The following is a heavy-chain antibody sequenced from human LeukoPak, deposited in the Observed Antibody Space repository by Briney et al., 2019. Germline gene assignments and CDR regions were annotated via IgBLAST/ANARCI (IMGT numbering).Heavy chain of an antibody. Sequence: PSETLSLTCAVYGGSFSGYYWSWIRQPPGKGLEWFGEINHSGSTNYNPSLKSRVTISVDTSKNQFSLKLSSVTAADTAVYYCATAVLYYYYMDVWGKGTTVTVSS. J-gene: IGHJ6*03. CDR1: GGSFSGYY. D-gene: IGHD6-6*01. CDR3: ATAVLYYYYMDV. V-gene: IGHV4-34*01. CDR2: INHSGST.